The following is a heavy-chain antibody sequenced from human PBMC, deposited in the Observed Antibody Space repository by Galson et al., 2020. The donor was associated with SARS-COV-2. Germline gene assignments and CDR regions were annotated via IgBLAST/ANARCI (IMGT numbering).Heavy chain of an antibody. J-gene: IGHJ5*02. D-gene: IGHD5-12*01. V-gene: IGHV4-39*01. CDR1: GGSISSSYY. CDR2: ISYSGRS. CDR3: ARRGGSGYGSGWFDP. Sequence: SETLSLTCTVSGGSISSSYYWGWIRQPPGEGLEWIGIISYSGRSYYNPSLKSRATMSVDTSMNPFALKLTSVTAADTAVYYCARRGGSGYGSGWFDPWGQGTLVTVSS.